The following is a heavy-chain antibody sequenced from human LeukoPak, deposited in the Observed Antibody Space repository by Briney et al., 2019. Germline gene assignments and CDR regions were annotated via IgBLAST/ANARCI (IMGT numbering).Heavy chain of an antibody. D-gene: IGHD5-12*01. J-gene: IGHJ4*02. CDR1: GFTVSSNS. V-gene: IGHV3-53*01. CDR3: ARGPGYGHYFDY. Sequence: GGSLRLSCTVSGFTVSSNSMSWVRQAPGKGLEWVSFIYSDNTHYSDSVKGRFTISRDNSKNTLYLQMNSLRDEDTAVYYCARGPGYGHYFDYWGQGALVTVSS. CDR2: IYSDNT.